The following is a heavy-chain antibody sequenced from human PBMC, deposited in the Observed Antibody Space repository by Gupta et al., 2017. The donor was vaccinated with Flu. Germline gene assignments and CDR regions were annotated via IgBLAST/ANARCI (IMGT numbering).Heavy chain of an antibody. J-gene: IGHJ6*02. Sequence: EVHLVESGGGLVQPGGSLRLSCTASGFIFTNYEMNWVRQAPGKELEWVSYMSATSSTIYYADSVEGRFTISRDDANDSLYLLMNSLRAEDTALYYCARAYRSAYGMDVWGQGTTVTVSS. CDR2: MSATSSTI. CDR1: GFIFTNYE. CDR3: ARAYRSAYGMDV. V-gene: IGHV3-48*03.